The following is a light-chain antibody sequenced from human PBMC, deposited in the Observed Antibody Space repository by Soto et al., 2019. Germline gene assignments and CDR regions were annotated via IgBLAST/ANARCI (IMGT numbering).Light chain of an antibody. CDR3: QQYGSTPLT. CDR2: GAS. J-gene: IGKJ4*01. Sequence: EIVFTQSPGTLSLSPGGRATLSCRASQSVSRNYVAGYQQTPGQAPRLLSYGASSRASGIPDRFSGSGSGADFTLSITRLEPEDFALYYCQQYGSTPLTFGGGTKLDIK. V-gene: IGKV3-20*01. CDR1: QSVSRNY.